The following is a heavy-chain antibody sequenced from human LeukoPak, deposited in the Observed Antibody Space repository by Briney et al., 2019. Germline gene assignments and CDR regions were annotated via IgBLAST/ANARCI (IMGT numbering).Heavy chain of an antibody. V-gene: IGHV3-7*01. Sequence: GSLRLSCAASGFTFSDYYMSWVRQAPGKGLEWVANIKQDGSEKYYVDSVKGRFTISRDNAKNSLYLQMNSLRAEDTAVYYCARDNWPLIDYWGQGTLVTVSS. CDR3: ARDNWPLIDY. J-gene: IGHJ4*02. CDR2: IKQDGSEK. D-gene: IGHD1-20*01. CDR1: GFTFSDYY.